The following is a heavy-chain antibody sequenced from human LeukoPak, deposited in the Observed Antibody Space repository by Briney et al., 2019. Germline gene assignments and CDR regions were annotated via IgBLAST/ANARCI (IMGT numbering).Heavy chain of an antibody. CDR2: IYYSGST. V-gene: IGHV4-31*03. J-gene: IGHJ6*03. Sequence: SQTLSLTCTVSGGSISSGAYYWSWIRQHPGKGLEWIGYIYYSGSTYYNPSLKSRVTISVDTSKNQFSLKLSSVTAADTAVYYCARDSQYYMDVWGKGTTVTVSS. CDR1: GGSISSGAYY. CDR3: ARDSQYYMDV.